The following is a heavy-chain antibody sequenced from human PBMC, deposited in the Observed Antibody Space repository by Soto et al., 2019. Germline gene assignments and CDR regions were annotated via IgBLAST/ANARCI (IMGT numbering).Heavy chain of an antibody. Sequence: GGSLRLSCAASGFIFSTYSMNWVRQGPGKGLEWVSYISSSSSTIFYTDSVKGRFTVSRDNAKNSLYLQMNSLRAEDTAVYYYARPTYYYDSSRPPGYWGQGTLVTVSS. V-gene: IGHV3-48*01. J-gene: IGHJ4*02. CDR3: ARPTYYYDSSRPPGY. D-gene: IGHD3-22*01. CDR1: GFIFSTYS. CDR2: ISSSSSTI.